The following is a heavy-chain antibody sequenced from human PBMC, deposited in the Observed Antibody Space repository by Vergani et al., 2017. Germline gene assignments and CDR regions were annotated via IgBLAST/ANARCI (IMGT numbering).Heavy chain of an antibody. J-gene: IGHJ4*02. CDR2: INPSGGST. Sequence: QVQLVQSGAEVKKPGASVKVSCKASGYTFTSYYMHWVRQAPGQGLEWMGIINPSGGSTSPAQKFQGRVTMTRDTATSTVYMELSSLRSEDTAVYYCAREGVGARPAFDYWGQGTLVTVSS. D-gene: IGHD1-26*01. V-gene: IGHV1-46*01. CDR1: GYTFTSYY. CDR3: AREGVGARPAFDY.